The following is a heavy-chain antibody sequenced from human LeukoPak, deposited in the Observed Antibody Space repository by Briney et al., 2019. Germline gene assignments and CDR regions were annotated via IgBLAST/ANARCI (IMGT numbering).Heavy chain of an antibody. CDR2: ISSSSSYI. J-gene: IGHJ4*02. Sequence: PGGSLRLSCAASGFTFSSYSMNWVRQAPGKGLEWVSSISSSSSYIYYADSVKGRFTISRDNAKNSLYLQMNSLRAEDTAVYYCARDQGELLVLDYWGQGTLVTVSS. D-gene: IGHD1-26*01. CDR3: ARDQGELLVLDY. V-gene: IGHV3-21*01. CDR1: GFTFSSYS.